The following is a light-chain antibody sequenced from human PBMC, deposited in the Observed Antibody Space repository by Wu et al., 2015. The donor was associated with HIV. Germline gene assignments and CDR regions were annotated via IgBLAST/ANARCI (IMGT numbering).Light chain of an antibody. V-gene: IGKV3-20*01. Sequence: EIVLTQSPGTLSLSPGERATLSCRASQSVSISYLAWYQQKPGQAPRLLIYGASSRATGIPDRFSGSGSGTDFTLTISRLEPEDFAVYYCQEYGSSPQVTFGGGTKGGDQT. CDR2: GAS. CDR1: QSVSISY. CDR3: QEYGSSPQVT. J-gene: IGKJ4*01.